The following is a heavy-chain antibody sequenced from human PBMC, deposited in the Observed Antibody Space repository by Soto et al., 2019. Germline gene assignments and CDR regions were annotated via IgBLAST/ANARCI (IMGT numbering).Heavy chain of an antibody. CDR1: GFIVSKYY. Sequence: SGGSLRLSCAASGFIVSKYYMDWVRQAPGKGLEWVSVIFSSGGTYYADSVQGRFTISRDNAKNPLYLQMNSLRAEDTAVYYCARDLGSSWYPEYFQHWGQGTLVTVSS. V-gene: IGHV3-53*01. J-gene: IGHJ1*01. D-gene: IGHD6-13*01. CDR3: ARDLGSSWYPEYFQH. CDR2: IFSSGGT.